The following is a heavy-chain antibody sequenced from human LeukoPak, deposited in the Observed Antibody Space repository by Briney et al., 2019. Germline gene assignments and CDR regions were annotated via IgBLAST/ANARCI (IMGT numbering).Heavy chain of an antibody. CDR1: GFTFSSYG. D-gene: IGHD3-22*01. V-gene: IGHV3-30*02. CDR2: IRYDGSNK. J-gene: IGHJ4*02. CDR3: ARGDGSYYDIVRY. Sequence: PGGSLRLSCAASGFTFSSYGMHWVRQAPGKGLEWVAFIRYDGSNKYYADSVKGRFTISRDNSKNTLYLQMNSLRSEDTAVYYCARGDGSYYDIVRYWGQGTLVTVSS.